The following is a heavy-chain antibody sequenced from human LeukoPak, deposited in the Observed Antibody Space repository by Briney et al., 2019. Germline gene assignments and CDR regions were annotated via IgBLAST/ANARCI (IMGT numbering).Heavy chain of an antibody. Sequence: GGSLRLSCAASGFTSSSYAMHWVRQAPGKGLEWVAVISYDGSNKYYADSVKGRFTISRDNSKNTLYLQMNSLRAEDTAVYYCARDYYDSSGYQPLGYYGMDVWGQGTTVTVSS. D-gene: IGHD3-22*01. V-gene: IGHV3-30*04. CDR1: GFTSSSYA. CDR2: ISYDGSNK. CDR3: ARDYYDSSGYQPLGYYGMDV. J-gene: IGHJ6*02.